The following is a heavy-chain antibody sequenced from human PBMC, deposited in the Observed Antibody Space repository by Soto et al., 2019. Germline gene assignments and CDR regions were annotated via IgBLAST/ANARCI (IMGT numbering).Heavy chain of an antibody. CDR2: FDPEDGET. V-gene: IGHV1-24*01. Sequence: ASVKVSCKVSGYTLTELSMHWVRQAPGKGLEWMGGFDPEDGETIYAQKFQGRVTMTEDTSTDTAYMELSSLRSEDTAVYYCATDLDHSSGWYYWGQGTLVTVYS. D-gene: IGHD6-19*01. CDR1: GYTLTELS. CDR3: ATDLDHSSGWYY. J-gene: IGHJ4*02.